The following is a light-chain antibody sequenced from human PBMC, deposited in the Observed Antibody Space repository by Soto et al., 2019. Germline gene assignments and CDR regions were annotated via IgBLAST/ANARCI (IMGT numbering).Light chain of an antibody. Sequence: DIQMTQSPSTLSASVGDRVTITCRASQSISSWLAWYQQKPGKAPKLLIYKASSLESGVPSRFSGSGSGTEITLTISSLQPDAFATYYCQQYNSYWTFGQGTKVEIK. J-gene: IGKJ1*01. CDR2: KAS. V-gene: IGKV1-5*03. CDR1: QSISSW. CDR3: QQYNSYWT.